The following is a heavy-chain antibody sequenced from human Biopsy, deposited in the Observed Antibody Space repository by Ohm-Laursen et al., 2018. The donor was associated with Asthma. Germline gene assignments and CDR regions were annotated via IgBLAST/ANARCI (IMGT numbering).Heavy chain of an antibody. CDR2: IKLDGGVT. Sequence: SLRLSCTATRFTFGTYDMTWVRQAAGKGLEWVANIKLDGGVTKYVDSVRGRFTISRDNAKNSLYLQMNSLRAEDTAVYYCAKRRGYSGHDNGYWGQGTLVIVSS. J-gene: IGHJ4*02. CDR3: AKRRGYSGHDNGY. CDR1: RFTFGTYD. V-gene: IGHV3-7*01. D-gene: IGHD5-12*01.